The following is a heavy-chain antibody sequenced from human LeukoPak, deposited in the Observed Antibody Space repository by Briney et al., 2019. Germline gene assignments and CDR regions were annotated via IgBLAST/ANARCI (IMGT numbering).Heavy chain of an antibody. D-gene: IGHD2-15*01. CDR2: INHSGST. J-gene: IGHJ5*02. CDR3: ARGNRVVAATPRSWFDP. Sequence: PSETLSLTCAVYGGSFSGYYWSWIRQPPGKGLEWIGEINHSGSTNYNPSLRSRVTISVDTSKKQFSLKLSSVTAADTAVYYCARGNRVVAATPRSWFDPWGQGTLVTVSS. CDR1: GGSFSGYY. V-gene: IGHV4-34*01.